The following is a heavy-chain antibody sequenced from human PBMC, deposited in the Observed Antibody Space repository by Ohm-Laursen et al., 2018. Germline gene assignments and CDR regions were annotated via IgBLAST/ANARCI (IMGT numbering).Heavy chain of an antibody. CDR2: MNPNSGNT. Sequence: VASVKVSCKASGYTFTSYYMHWVRQATGQGLEWMGWMNPNSGNTGYAQKFQGRVTMTRNTSISTAYMELSSLRSEDTAVYYCARGGGGSYLRLVDYWGQGTLVTVSS. CDR3: ARGGGGSYLRLVDY. D-gene: IGHD1-26*01. CDR1: GYTFTSYY. J-gene: IGHJ4*02. V-gene: IGHV1-8*02.